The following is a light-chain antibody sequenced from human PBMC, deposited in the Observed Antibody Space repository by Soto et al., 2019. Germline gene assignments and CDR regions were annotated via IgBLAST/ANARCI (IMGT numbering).Light chain of an antibody. V-gene: IGKV3-20*01. J-gene: IGKJ1*01. CDR3: QHYGSSPET. Sequence: EIVMTQSPATLSVSPGERATLSCRASQSVSSNYLAWYQQKPGQAPRLLIYGASSRATGIPDRFSGSGSGTDFTLTISRLEPEDFAVYYCQHYGSSPETFGQGTKVDI. CDR1: QSVSSNY. CDR2: GAS.